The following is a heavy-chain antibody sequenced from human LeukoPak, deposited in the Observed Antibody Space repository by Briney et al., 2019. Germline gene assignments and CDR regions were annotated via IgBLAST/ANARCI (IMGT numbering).Heavy chain of an antibody. CDR2: IYYSGST. D-gene: IGHD3-9*01. Sequence: SETLSLTCTVSGGSISSYYWSWIRQPPGKGLEWIGYIYYSGSTYYNPSLKSRVTISVDTSKNQFSLKLSSVTAADTAVYYCARAFTTAGLDYWGQGTLVTVSS. CDR3: ARAFTTAGLDY. CDR1: GGSISSYY. V-gene: IGHV4-59*08. J-gene: IGHJ4*02.